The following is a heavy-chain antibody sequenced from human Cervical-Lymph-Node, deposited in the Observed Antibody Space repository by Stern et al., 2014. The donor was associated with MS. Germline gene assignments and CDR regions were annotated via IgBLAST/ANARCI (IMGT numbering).Heavy chain of an antibody. J-gene: IGHJ2*01. V-gene: IGHV3-9*01. CDR3: ARTAIFGENWYFDL. D-gene: IGHD3-10*01. CDR2: ISWNIGTL. Sequence: VQLEESGGGLVQHARSLRLSCAASGFAFDDYAMDVVRQGPGKGLAWLSGISWNIGTLPSADSVKGRFTNARENAKNSLFLKMNSLRLEDTDFYYCARTAIFGENWYFDLWGRGTLVTVSS. CDR1: GFAFDDYA.